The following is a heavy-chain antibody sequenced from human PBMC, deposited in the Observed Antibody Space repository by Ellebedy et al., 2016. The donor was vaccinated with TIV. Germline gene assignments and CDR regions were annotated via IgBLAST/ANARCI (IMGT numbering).Heavy chain of an antibody. CDR2: ITDSGGRT. V-gene: IGHV3-23*01. CDR1: GFTFSSYA. J-gene: IGHJ4*02. CDR3: GKGVVDGLGVDF. Sequence: GESLKISCAASGFTFSSYAMAWVRQAPGKGLEWLSSITDSGGRTYYADSVKGRFTISRDNSKNTVYLQVNSLRAEDTAVYYCGKGVVDGLGVDFWGQGTLVTVSS. D-gene: IGHD3-16*01.